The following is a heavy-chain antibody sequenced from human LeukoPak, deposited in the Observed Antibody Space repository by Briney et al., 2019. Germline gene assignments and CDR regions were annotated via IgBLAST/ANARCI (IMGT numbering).Heavy chain of an antibody. D-gene: IGHD6-13*01. Sequence: GGSLRLSCAASGFTFSNYATSWVRQAPGKGLEWVSAITNSGDNTYYADSVKGRFTISRDNSKNTLYLQINSLRAEDTAIYYCAKAPMEDSWYIHFDYWGQGTLVTVSS. V-gene: IGHV3-23*01. CDR2: ITNSGDNT. CDR3: AKAPMEDSWYIHFDY. CDR1: GFTFSNYA. J-gene: IGHJ4*02.